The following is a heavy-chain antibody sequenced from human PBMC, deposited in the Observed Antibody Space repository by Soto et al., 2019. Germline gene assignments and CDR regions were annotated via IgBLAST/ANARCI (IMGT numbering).Heavy chain of an antibody. V-gene: IGHV1-69*01. J-gene: IGHJ3*02. CDR2: IIPVFSAA. Sequence: YGITWVRQAPGQGLEYMGGIIPVFSAANHAQKFQGRVTISADESTRTVNMELSSLRSNDTAVYYCARGAATKILEHKYDALEIWRQGTMVTVSS. D-gene: IGHD5-12*01. CDR1: YG. CDR3: ARGAATKILEHKYDALEI.